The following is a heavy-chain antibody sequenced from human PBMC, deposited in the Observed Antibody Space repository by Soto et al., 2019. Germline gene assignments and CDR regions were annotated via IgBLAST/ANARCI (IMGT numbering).Heavy chain of an antibody. D-gene: IGHD6-6*01. V-gene: IGHV3-30-3*01. CDR1: GFTFSSYA. CDR2: ISYDGSNK. CDR3: ARDMEKQLITWDYYYGMDV. Sequence: GGSLRLSCAASGFTFSSYAMHWFPQAPGKGLEWVAVISYDGSNKYYADSVKGRFTISIDNSKNTLYLKMHSLRAEDTAVYYCARDMEKQLITWDYYYGMDVWGQGTTVTVSS. J-gene: IGHJ6*02.